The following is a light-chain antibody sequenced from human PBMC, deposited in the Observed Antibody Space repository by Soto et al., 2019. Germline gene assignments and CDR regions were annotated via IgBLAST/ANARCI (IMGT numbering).Light chain of an antibody. CDR1: QNVSSN. J-gene: IGKJ1*01. Sequence: DILLTQSPGPLTLSPGERSTLYCRASQNVSSNCLAWYQQKPGQAPRLLIYGASTRATGIPARFSGSGSGTEFTLTISSLQSEDFAVYYCQQYNNWPFTFGQGTKVDI. CDR3: QQYNNWPFT. CDR2: GAS. V-gene: IGKV3-15*01.